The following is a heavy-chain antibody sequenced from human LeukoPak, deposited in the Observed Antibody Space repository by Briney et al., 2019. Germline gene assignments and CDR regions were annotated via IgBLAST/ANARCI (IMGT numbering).Heavy chain of an antibody. CDR2: ISSSGGYI. J-gene: IGHJ4*02. Sequence: GGSLRLSCAASGFTFSSYSMIWVRQAPGKGLEWVSTISSSGGYIYYSDSVKGRFTISRDNSKNSLYLQMTSLRPEDTALYYCARKVGDHYGSSGYPDCWGQGTLVTVSS. D-gene: IGHD3-22*01. CDR3: ARKVGDHYGSSGYPDC. V-gene: IGHV3-21*01. CDR1: GFTFSSYS.